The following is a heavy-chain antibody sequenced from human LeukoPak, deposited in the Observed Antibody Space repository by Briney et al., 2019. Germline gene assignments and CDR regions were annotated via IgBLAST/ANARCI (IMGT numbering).Heavy chain of an antibody. Sequence: SETLSLTCTVSGGSISSGGYYWSWIRQHPGKGLEWIGYIYYSGSTYYNPSLKSRVTISVDTSKNQFSLKLSSATAADTAVYYCASNKGMDDSSGYYYMGEYFQHWGQGTLVTVSS. CDR1: GGSISSGGYY. CDR3: ASNKGMDDSSGYYYMGEYFQH. D-gene: IGHD3-22*01. J-gene: IGHJ1*01. V-gene: IGHV4-31*03. CDR2: IYYSGST.